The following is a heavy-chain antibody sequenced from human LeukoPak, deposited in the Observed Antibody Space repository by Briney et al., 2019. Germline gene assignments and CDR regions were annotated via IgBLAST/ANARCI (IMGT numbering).Heavy chain of an antibody. J-gene: IGHJ4*02. D-gene: IGHD5-18*01. Sequence: GGSLRLSCAASGFTSSNYWMSWVRQAPGKGLEWVANIKEDGSEKYYVDSVKGRFTISRDNAKNSLYLQMNSLRAEDTAVYYCARDTSGYTFDDWGQGTLVTVSS. CDR2: IKEDGSEK. CDR1: GFTSSNYW. V-gene: IGHV3-7*01. CDR3: ARDTSGYTFDD.